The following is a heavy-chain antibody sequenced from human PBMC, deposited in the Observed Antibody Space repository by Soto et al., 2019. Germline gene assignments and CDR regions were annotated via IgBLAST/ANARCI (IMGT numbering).Heavy chain of an antibody. CDR2: ISYDGSNK. CDR3: AKDRDSSGWPYDGFDI. Sequence: GGSLRLSCAASGFTFSSYGMHWVRQAPGKGLEWVALISYDGSNKYYADSVKGRFTISRDNSKNTLSLQVSSLRPEDTAVYYCAKDRDSSGWPYDGFDIWGQGTMVTVSS. V-gene: IGHV3-30*18. J-gene: IGHJ3*02. CDR1: GFTFSSYG. D-gene: IGHD6-19*01.